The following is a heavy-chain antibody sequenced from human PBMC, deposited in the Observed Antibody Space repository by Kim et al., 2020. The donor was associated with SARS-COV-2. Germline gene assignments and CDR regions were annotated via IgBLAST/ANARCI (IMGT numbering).Heavy chain of an antibody. J-gene: IGHJ6*02. D-gene: IGHD3-10*01. Sequence: GGSLRLSCAASGFTFSSYEMNWVRQAPGKGLEWVSYISSSGSTIYYADSVKGRFTISRDNAKNSLYLQMNSLRAEDTAVYYCARWRVLLWFGEVAGSSGEPQKYYYYYGMDVWGQGTTVTVSS. V-gene: IGHV3-48*03. CDR1: GFTFSSYE. CDR2: ISSSGSTI. CDR3: ARWRVLLWFGEVAGSSGEPQKYYYYYGMDV.